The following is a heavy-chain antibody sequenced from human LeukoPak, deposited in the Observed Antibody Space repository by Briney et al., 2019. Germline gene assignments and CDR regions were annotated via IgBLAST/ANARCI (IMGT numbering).Heavy chain of an antibody. CDR1: GFIFKTYA. V-gene: IGHV3-72*01. D-gene: IGHD3-22*01. Sequence: GGSLRLSCAASGFIFKTYAMHRVRQAPGKGLEWVGRSRNKANSYTTEYAASVRGRFTISRDDSKNSLYLQMNSLKTEDTAVYYCVRDSGSSAYYSYWGQGTLVTVSS. CDR3: VRDSGSSAYYSY. J-gene: IGHJ4*02. CDR2: SRNKANSYTT.